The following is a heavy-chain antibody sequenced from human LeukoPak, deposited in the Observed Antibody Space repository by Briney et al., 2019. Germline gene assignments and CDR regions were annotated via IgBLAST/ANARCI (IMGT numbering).Heavy chain of an antibody. V-gene: IGHV4-59*01. CDR3: ARIYCSGGSCRDY. J-gene: IGHJ4*02. CDR2: IFYSGNT. Sequence: PSETLSLTCTVSGGSISSYYWNWIRQPPGKGLEWIGYIFYSGNTKYNPSLRSRVSISVDTSKNQFSLKLSSVTAADTAVYYCARIYCSGGSCRDYWGQGTLVTVSS. D-gene: IGHD2-15*01. CDR1: GGSISSYY.